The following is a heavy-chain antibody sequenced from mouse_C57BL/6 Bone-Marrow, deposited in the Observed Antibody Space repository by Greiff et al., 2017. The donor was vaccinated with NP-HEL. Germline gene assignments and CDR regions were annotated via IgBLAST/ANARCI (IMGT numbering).Heavy chain of an antibody. CDR2: INPSGGYT. CDR1: GYTFTSYT. V-gene: IGHV1-4*01. J-gene: IGHJ2*01. CDR3: ARQSFDH. Sequence: QVQLQQSGAELARPGASVKMSCKASGYTFTSYTMHWVRQRPGQGLEWIGYINPSGGYTKYTQKVKDKDTLTADKSSSTDYLQLSSLTSEDSAVYYCARQSFDHWGQGTTLTVSS.